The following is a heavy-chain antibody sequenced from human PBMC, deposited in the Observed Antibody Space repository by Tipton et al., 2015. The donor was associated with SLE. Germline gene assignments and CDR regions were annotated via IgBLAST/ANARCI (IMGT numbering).Heavy chain of an antibody. CDR2: IYRTGSS. V-gene: IGHV4-30-2*01. J-gene: IGHJ4*02. CDR3: ARDEYRYDTTGYHLLGHFDF. Sequence: TLSLTCDVSGGSMESAGYSWSWIRQPPGKGLEWIASIYRTGSSYYKPSLKSRVTISVDTSKNQFSLNLSSVTAADTAVYYCARDEYRYDTTGYHLLGHFDFWGQGTLVTVSS. CDR1: GGSMESAGYS. D-gene: IGHD3-22*01.